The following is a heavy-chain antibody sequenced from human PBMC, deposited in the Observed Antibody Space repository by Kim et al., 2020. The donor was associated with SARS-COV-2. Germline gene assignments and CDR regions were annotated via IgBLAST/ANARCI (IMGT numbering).Heavy chain of an antibody. CDR1: GGSISSDDYY. D-gene: IGHD3-22*01. CDR3: AREVTMIGDYFDY. V-gene: IGHV4-31*03. J-gene: IGHJ4*02. CDR2: IYYSGST. Sequence: SETLSLTCTVSGGSISSDDYYWSWIRQHPGKGLEWIGYIYYSGSTYYNPSLKSRVNISVDTSKNQFSLKLSSVTAADTAVYYCAREVTMIGDYFDYWGQGTLVTVSS.